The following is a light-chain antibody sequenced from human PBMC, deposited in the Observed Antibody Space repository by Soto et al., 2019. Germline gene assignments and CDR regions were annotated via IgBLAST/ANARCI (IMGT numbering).Light chain of an antibody. Sequence: QSALTQPPSASGSPGQSVTISCTGTSSDVGGYNYVSWYQQHPGKAPKLMIYEVSKRPSGVPDRFSGSKSDNTASLTVSGLQAEDEADYYCSSYAGSNNLVVFGGGTKVTVL. CDR3: SSYAGSNNLVV. CDR2: EVS. J-gene: IGLJ2*01. V-gene: IGLV2-8*01. CDR1: SSDVGGYNY.